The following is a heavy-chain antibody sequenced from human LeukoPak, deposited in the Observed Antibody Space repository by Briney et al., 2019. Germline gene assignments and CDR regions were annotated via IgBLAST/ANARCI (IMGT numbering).Heavy chain of an antibody. Sequence: QPGGSLRLSCAASGFTFSSYWMHWVRQAPGKGLVWVSRINSDGSTTNYADSVKGRFTISRDNAKNTVYLQMNSLRAEDTAVHYCARDGTAANFDYWGQGTLLTVSS. CDR1: GFTFSSYW. CDR2: INSDGSTT. V-gene: IGHV3-74*01. J-gene: IGHJ4*02. D-gene: IGHD6-13*01. CDR3: ARDGTAANFDY.